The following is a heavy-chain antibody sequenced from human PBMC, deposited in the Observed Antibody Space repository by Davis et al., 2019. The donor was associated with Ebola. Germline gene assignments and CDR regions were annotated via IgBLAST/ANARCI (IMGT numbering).Heavy chain of an antibody. V-gene: IGHV4-39*07. CDR3: ARGQCRYRPCYYYYGMDV. J-gene: IGHJ6*02. Sequence: SETLSLTCTVSGGSISSSSYYWSWIRQPPGKGLEWIGEINHSGSTNYNPSLKSRVTISVHTSKNQFSLKLSSVTAADTAVYYCARGQCRYRPCYYYYGMDVWGQGTTVTVSS. CDR1: GGSISSSSYY. D-gene: IGHD1-1*01. CDR2: INHSGST.